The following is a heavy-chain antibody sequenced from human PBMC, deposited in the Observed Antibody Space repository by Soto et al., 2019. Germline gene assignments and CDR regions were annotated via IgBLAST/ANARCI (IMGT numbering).Heavy chain of an antibody. CDR3: ARGKGMEENYYYYGLDI. Sequence: ASVKVSCKASGYTVSTHAMHWVRQAPGQSLEWMGWINGGTGQTKHSHRFQDGVTITRDTSASTAYMELSSLRSEDTAVYYCARGKGMEENYYYYGLDIWGQGTTVTVSS. V-gene: IGHV1-3*01. CDR1: GYTVSTHA. D-gene: IGHD1-1*01. J-gene: IGHJ6*02. CDR2: INGGTGQT.